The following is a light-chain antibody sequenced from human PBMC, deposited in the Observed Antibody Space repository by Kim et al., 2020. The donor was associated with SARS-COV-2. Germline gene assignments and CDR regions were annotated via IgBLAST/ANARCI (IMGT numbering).Light chain of an antibody. Sequence: GQTITLACSRTTSNIGSQPVNWYQQLPGTAPRLLIYSDKQRPSGVPDRFSGSKSGTSGSLAISGLQSEDETTYYCAAWDDSLNAYVFGSGTKVTVL. CDR1: TSNIGSQP. V-gene: IGLV1-44*01. CDR3: AAWDDSLNAYV. J-gene: IGLJ1*01. CDR2: SDK.